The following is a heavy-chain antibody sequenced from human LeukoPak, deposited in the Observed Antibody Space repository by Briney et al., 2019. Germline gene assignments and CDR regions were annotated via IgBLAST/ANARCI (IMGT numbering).Heavy chain of an antibody. Sequence: SQTLSLTCAISGDSVSSNSVTWNWIRHSPSRGVEWLGRTYYRSTWYNDYAVSVRGRITVNPDTSKNQFSLHLNSVTPEDTAVYYCARRLTQYDCFDPWGQGILVTVSS. V-gene: IGHV6-1*01. CDR1: GDSVSSNSVT. D-gene: IGHD2-2*01. CDR2: TYYRSTWYN. CDR3: ARRLTQYDCFDP. J-gene: IGHJ5*02.